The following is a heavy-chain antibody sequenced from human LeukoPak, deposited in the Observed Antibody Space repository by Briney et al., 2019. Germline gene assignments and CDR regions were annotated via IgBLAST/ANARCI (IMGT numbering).Heavy chain of an antibody. D-gene: IGHD2-2*01. Sequence: GGSLRLSCAASGFTFSSYWMSWVRQAPGKGLEWVANIKQDGSEKYYVDSVKGRFTISRDNAKNSLYLQMNSLRAEDTAVYYCARLYCSSTSCQLRSSFDIWGQGTMVTVSS. V-gene: IGHV3-7*01. CDR2: IKQDGSEK. CDR1: GFTFSSYW. J-gene: IGHJ3*02. CDR3: ARLYCSSTSCQLRSSFDI.